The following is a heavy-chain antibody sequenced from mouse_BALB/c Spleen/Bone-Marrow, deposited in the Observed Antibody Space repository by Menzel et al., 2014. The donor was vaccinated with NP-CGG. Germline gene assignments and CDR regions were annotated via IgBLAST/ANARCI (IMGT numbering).Heavy chain of an antibody. CDR3: TRGDYDWYFDV. V-gene: IGHV1S127*01. CDR1: GYPFTSYW. D-gene: IGHD2-4*01. Sequence: QVQLQQSGAELVKPGVSGKMSCRATGYPFTSYWMNWVKKRPGQALGGIGGIDLSDSYTSYNQKFKGKATLTVDTSSSTAYMQLSSLTPEDSAVYYCTRGDYDWYFDVWGAGTTVTGSS. CDR2: IDLSDSYT. J-gene: IGHJ1*01.